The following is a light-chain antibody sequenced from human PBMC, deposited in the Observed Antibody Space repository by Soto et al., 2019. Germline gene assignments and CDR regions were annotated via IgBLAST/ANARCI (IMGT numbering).Light chain of an antibody. CDR2: ENN. V-gene: IGLV1-51*02. J-gene: IGLJ3*02. Sequence: QSVLTQPPSVSAAPGQTVTISCSGSSSNIGNNYVSWYQQLPGTAPKLLIYENNKRPSGIPDRFSGSKSGTSATLGITGLQTGDEADYYCGTWDSSLSAGKVFGGGTKLTGL. CDR3: GTWDSSLSAGKV. CDR1: SSNIGNNY.